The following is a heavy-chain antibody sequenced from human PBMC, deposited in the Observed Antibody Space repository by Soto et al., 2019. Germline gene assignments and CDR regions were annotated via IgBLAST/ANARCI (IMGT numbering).Heavy chain of an antibody. CDR1: GLTFSNAE. V-gene: IGHV3-15*07. Sequence: EVQLVESGGGLVKPGGSLRLSCAASGLTFSNAEMTWVRQAPGKGLEWVGRIRGKGDGGATDYAAPGKYRFIILRDDSENMVYLQMNSLKTEDTAVYYCTTSGGGSGWSFWGQGTLVTVSS. D-gene: IGHD6-19*01. CDR2: IRGKGDGGAT. J-gene: IGHJ4*02. CDR3: TTSGGGSGWSF.